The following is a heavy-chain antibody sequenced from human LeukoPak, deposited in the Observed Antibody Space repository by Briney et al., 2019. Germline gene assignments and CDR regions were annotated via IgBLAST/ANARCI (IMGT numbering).Heavy chain of an antibody. V-gene: IGHV4-59*01. CDR3: ARGFYSPAY. CDR2: IYYSGRT. D-gene: IGHD4-11*01. J-gene: IGHJ4*02. CDR1: GGSISSDY. Sequence: SETLSLTCTVSGGSISSDYWSWIRQPPGKGLEWVGYIYYSGRTFYNPSLKSRVTMSVDTSKNQFSLTLSSVTAADTAIYYCARGFYSPAYWGQGTLVTVSS.